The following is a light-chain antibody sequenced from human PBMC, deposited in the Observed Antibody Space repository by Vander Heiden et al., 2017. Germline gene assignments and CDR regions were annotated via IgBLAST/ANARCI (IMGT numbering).Light chain of an antibody. CDR2: GAS. CDR1: QSVSSN. Sequence: EIVMTQSTATLSVSPGERATLSCRASQSVSSNLAWYQQKPGQAPRLLIYGASTRATGIPARFSGSGSGTEFTLTISSLQSEDFAVYDCLQDKNCPITFGQGTLMEIK. V-gene: IGKV3-15*01. CDR3: LQDKNCPIT. J-gene: IGKJ5*01.